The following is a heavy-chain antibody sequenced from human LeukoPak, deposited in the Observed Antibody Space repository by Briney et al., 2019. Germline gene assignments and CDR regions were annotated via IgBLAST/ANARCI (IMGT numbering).Heavy chain of an antibody. CDR2: ISGSGGGT. D-gene: IGHD2-8*01. CDR3: AKDLPNPGTSRHFQY. V-gene: IGHV3-23*01. J-gene: IGHJ1*01. CDR1: GFTFTSYA. Sequence: GGSLRLSCAASGFTFTSYALSWVRQAPGKGLEWVSSISGSGGGTYYADSVKGRFTISRDNSKNTLYLQMNSLRAEDTAVYYCAKDLPNPGTSRHFQYWGQGTLVTVSS.